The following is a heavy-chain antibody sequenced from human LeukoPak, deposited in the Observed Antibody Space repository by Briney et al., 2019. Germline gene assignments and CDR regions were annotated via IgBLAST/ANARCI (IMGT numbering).Heavy chain of an antibody. CDR3: ARGDLKLRFLEWLLDGAFDI. CDR1: GGTFSSYA. D-gene: IGHD3-3*01. V-gene: IGHV1-69*05. CDR2: IIPIFGTA. J-gene: IGHJ3*02. Sequence: AASVKVSCKASGGTFSSYAISWVRQAPGQGLEWMGGIIPIFGTANYAQKFQGRVTITTDESTSTAYMELSSLRSEDTAVYYCARGDLKLRFLEWLLDGAFDIWGQGTMVTVSS.